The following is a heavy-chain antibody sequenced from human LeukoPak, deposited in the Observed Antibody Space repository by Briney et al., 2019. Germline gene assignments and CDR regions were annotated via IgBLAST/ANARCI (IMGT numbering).Heavy chain of an antibody. D-gene: IGHD3-9*01. V-gene: IGHV4-30-4*08. CDR2: IYYSGST. CDR1: GGSISSGDYY. J-gene: IGHJ4*02. Sequence: SETLSLTCTVSGGSISSGDYYWSWIRQPPGKGLEWIGYIYYSGSTYYSPSLKSRVTISVDTSKNQFSLKLSSVTAADTAVYYCARAHYDILTAKPYYFDYWGQGTLVTVSS. CDR3: ARAHYDILTAKPYYFDY.